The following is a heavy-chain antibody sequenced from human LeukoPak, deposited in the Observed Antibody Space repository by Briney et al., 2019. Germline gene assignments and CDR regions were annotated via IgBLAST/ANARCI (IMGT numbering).Heavy chain of an antibody. J-gene: IGHJ4*02. Sequence: SETLSLTCAVYGGSFSGYYWSWIRQPPGKGLEWIGEINHSGSTNYNPSLKSRVTISVDTSKNQFSLKLSSVTAADTAVYYCARRGPLPTVTPSAYFDYWGQGTLVTVSS. D-gene: IGHD4-17*01. CDR1: GGSFSGYY. CDR2: INHSGST. V-gene: IGHV4-34*01. CDR3: ARRGPLPTVTPSAYFDY.